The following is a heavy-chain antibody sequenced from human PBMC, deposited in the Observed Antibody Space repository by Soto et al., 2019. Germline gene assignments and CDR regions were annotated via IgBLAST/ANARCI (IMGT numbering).Heavy chain of an antibody. CDR2: ISAYNGNT. CDR3: ARDGYGGNSNWFDP. CDR1: GGTFSSYT. Sequence: ASVKVSCKASGGTFSSYTISWVRQAPGQGLEWMGWISAYNGNTNYAQKLQGRVTMTTDTSTSTAYMELRSLRSDDTAVYYCARDGYGGNSNWFDPWGQGTLVTVSS. V-gene: IGHV1-18*01. D-gene: IGHD4-17*01. J-gene: IGHJ5*02.